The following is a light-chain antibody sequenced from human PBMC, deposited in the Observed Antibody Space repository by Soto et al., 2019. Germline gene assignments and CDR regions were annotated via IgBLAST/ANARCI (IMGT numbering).Light chain of an antibody. CDR3: QQYGSSPPT. J-gene: IGKJ1*01. Sequence: VLTQSTATLSWSPGENATHSSRACQSVSSSYLAWYQQKPGQAPRLLIYGASSRATGIPDRFSGSGSGTDFTLTISRLEPEDFAVYYCQQYGSSPPTFGQGTKVDI. V-gene: IGKV3-20*01. CDR1: QSVSSSY. CDR2: GAS.